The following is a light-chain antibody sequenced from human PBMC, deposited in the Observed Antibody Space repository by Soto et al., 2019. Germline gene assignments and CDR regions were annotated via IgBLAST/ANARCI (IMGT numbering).Light chain of an antibody. Sequence: QSVLTQPPSASGTPGQRVTISCSGSSSNIGSNTVNWYQQLPGTAPKLLIYSNNQRPSGVPDRFSGSKSGTSASLAISGLQSEDEADYYCAAWDDSLSGLFGIGTKLTVL. V-gene: IGLV1-44*01. CDR1: SSNIGSNT. J-gene: IGLJ1*01. CDR2: SNN. CDR3: AAWDDSLSGL.